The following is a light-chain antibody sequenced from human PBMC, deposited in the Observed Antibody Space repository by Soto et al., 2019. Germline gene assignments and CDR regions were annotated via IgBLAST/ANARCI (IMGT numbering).Light chain of an antibody. Sequence: DSQLTQYHSTLSGPLLHRLPIXCRASHTISSWLAWYQQKPGKAPKLLIYKASTLKSGVPSRFSGSGSGTDFTLTISSPQPEDFATYYCQQSYSTPFFGPGTKVDI. CDR3: QQSYSTPF. CDR1: HTISSW. J-gene: IGKJ3*01. V-gene: IGKV1-5*03. CDR2: KAS.